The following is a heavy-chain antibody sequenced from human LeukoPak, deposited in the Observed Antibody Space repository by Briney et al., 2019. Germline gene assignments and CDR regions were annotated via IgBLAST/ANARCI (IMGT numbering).Heavy chain of an antibody. D-gene: IGHD1-26*01. J-gene: IGHJ5*02. CDR1: GFTFSSYG. CDR2: IWYDGSNK. Sequence: GGSLRLSCAASGFTFSSYGMHWVRQAPGKGLEWVAVIWYDGSNKYYADSVKGRFTISRDNSKNTLYLQMNSLRAEDTAVYYCAKGYSGSYKSPFDPWGQGTLVTVSS. CDR3: AKGYSGSYKSPFDP. V-gene: IGHV3-33*06.